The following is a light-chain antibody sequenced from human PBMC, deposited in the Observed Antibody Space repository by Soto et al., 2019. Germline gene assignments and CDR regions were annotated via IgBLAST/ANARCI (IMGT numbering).Light chain of an antibody. Sequence: EIVMTQSPGTLSVSPGEGATLSCRASQSVSGNLAWYQQKPGQAPRLLIYGTSIRATGVPARFSGGGSGTEFTLTISSLEPEDFAVYYCHQRQYWPPITFGQGTRLEIK. V-gene: IGKV3-15*01. CDR1: QSVSGN. CDR2: GTS. J-gene: IGKJ5*01. CDR3: HQRQYWPPIT.